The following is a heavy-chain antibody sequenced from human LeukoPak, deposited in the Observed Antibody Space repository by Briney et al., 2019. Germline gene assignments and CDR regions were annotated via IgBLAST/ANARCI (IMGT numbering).Heavy chain of an antibody. Sequence: PGGSLRLSCAASGFTFSLYAMSWVRQAPGKGLEWVSAISGSGASTHFADSVKGQFTISRDNSKNTLYLQMDSLRAEDTARYYCAKAMNYLDAFDIWGLGTLVTVSP. CDR2: ISGSGAST. D-gene: IGHD3-10*01. V-gene: IGHV3-23*01. CDR1: GFTFSLYA. CDR3: AKAMNYLDAFDI. J-gene: IGHJ3*02.